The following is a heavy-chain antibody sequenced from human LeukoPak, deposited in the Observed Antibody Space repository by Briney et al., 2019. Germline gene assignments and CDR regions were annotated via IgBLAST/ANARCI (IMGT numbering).Heavy chain of an antibody. V-gene: IGHV4-61*08. J-gene: IGHJ5*02. CDR2: TYYSGRT. Sequence: SETLSLTCTVSGGSVSSSGYSWNWIRQPPGKTLEWIGYTYYSGRTNYNPSLKSRVTISLDTSKNQFSLRLTSVTAADTAVYYCALRRLASAQIIEDNWFDPWGQGTLVTVSS. CDR1: GGSVSSSGYS. D-gene: IGHD2/OR15-2a*01. CDR3: ALRRLASAQIIEDNWFDP.